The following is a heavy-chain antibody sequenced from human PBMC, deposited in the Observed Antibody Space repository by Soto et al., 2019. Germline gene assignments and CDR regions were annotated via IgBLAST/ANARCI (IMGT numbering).Heavy chain of an antibody. CDR3: ATVHFCSGGSCYPDDRFYGMDV. CDR1: GYTLTELS. D-gene: IGHD2-15*01. V-gene: IGHV1-24*01. J-gene: IGHJ6*02. Sequence: ASVKVSCKVSGYTLTELSMHWVRQAPGKGLEWMGGFDPEDGETIYAQKFQGRVTMTEDTSTDTAYMELSSLRSEDTAVYYCATVHFCSGGSCYPDDRFYGMDVWGQGTTVTVSS. CDR2: FDPEDGET.